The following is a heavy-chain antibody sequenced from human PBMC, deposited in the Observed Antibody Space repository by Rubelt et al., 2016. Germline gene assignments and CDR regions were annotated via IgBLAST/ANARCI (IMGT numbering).Heavy chain of an antibody. J-gene: IGHJ5*02. V-gene: IGHV1-8*02. Sequence: QVQLVQSGAEVKKPGASVKVSCKTSGYTFTSYALSWVRQAPGQGLEWMGWITAHNGNTGYAQKFQGRVTMTRNTSISTAYMELSSLRSEDTAVYYCARRLVTMVRGVIIDGLWFDPWGQGTLVTVSS. CDR2: ITAHNGNT. CDR1: GYTFTSYA. CDR3: ARRLVTMVRGVIIDGLWFDP. D-gene: IGHD3-10*01.